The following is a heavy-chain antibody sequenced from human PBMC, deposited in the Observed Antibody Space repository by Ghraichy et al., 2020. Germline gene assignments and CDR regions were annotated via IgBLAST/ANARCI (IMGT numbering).Heavy chain of an antibody. CDR1: GFTFSDYY. V-gene: IGHV3-11*06. CDR2: ISSTSTYT. CDR3: ARGSPNLVRGLDRGPFDY. Sequence: GGSLRLSCAASGFTFSDYYMSWIRQAPGKGLEYVSIISSTSTYTYYVGSVKGRFTISRDNPKNSLYLQMSSLRSEDTAVYYCARGSPNLVRGLDRGPFDYWGQGIVVTVSS. D-gene: IGHD3-10*01. J-gene: IGHJ4*02.